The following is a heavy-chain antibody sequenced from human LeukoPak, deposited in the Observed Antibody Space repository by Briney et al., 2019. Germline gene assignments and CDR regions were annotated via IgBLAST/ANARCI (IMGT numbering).Heavy chain of an antibody. CDR2: ISGSGGST. D-gene: IGHD6-19*01. CDR1: GFTFSSYA. V-gene: IGHV3-23*01. CDR3: AKDPGIAVPNWYFDL. J-gene: IGHJ2*01. Sequence: GGSLRLSCAASGFTFSSYAMSWVRQASGKGLEWVSAISGSGGSTYYADSVKGRFTISRDNSKNTLYLQMNSLRAEDTAVYYCAKDPGIAVPNWYFDLWGRGTLVTVSS.